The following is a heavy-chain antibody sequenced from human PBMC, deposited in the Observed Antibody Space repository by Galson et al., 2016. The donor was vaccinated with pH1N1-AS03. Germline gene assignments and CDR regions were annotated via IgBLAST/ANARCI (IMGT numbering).Heavy chain of an antibody. CDR3: AKDLHFYDSYYLDY. CDR1: GFTFNRHA. CDR2: MSYDGSTK. D-gene: IGHD2/OR15-2a*01. J-gene: IGHJ4*02. Sequence: SLRLSCAASGFTFNRHAMHWVRQAPGKGLEWVAIMSYDGSTKCYTDSVRDRFTISRDNSKKTLYLHMSSLRAEDTAVYYCAKDLHFYDSYYLDYWGRGTLVIVSS. V-gene: IGHV3-30*18.